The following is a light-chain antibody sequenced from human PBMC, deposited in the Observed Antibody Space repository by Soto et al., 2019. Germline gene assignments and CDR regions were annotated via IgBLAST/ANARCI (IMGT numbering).Light chain of an antibody. CDR2: GNG. Sequence: QSGLTQPPSVSGAPGQRVTISCSGTSSSIGAGYEVHWYHQLPGTAPKLVVSGNGNRPSGVPDRLSASKSGTSASLAITGLQAEDGGHYYCQSYDKRLTAYVFGTGTKVTVL. J-gene: IGLJ1*01. V-gene: IGLV1-40*01. CDR3: QSYDKRLTAYV. CDR1: SSSIGAGYE.